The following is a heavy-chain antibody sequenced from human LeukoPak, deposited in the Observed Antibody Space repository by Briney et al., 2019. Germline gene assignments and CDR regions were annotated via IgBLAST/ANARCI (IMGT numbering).Heavy chain of an antibody. CDR3: AKGLTWIQIYFDY. CDR1: GFTFSSYA. J-gene: IGHJ4*02. D-gene: IGHD5-18*01. Sequence: LAGGSLRLSCAASGFTFSSYAMSWVRQAPGKGLEWVSAISGSGGSTYYADSVKGRFTISRDNSKNTLYLQMNSLRAKDTAVYYCAKGLTWIQIYFDYWGQGTLVTVSS. CDR2: ISGSGGST. V-gene: IGHV3-23*01.